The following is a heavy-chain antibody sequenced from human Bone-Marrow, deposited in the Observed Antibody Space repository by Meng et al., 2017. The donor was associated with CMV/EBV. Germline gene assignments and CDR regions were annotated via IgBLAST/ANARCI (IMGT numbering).Heavy chain of an antibody. CDR2: IIPILGIA. CDR1: GGTFSSYT. D-gene: IGHD3-10*01. CDR3: ARAYGSGSHEDWFDP. J-gene: IGHJ5*02. Sequence: SVKVSCKASGGTFSSYTISWVRQAPGQGLEWMGRIIPILGIANYAQKFQGRVTITTDESTSTAFMDPVDTATYYCARAYGSGSHEDWFDPWGQGTLVTVSS. V-gene: IGHV1-69*02.